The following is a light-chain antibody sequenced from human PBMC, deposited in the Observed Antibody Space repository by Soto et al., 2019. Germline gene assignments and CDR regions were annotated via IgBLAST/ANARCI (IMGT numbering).Light chain of an antibody. J-gene: IGKJ5*01. CDR1: QSVSGN. Sequence: EIVMTQSPATLSVSPGERATLSCRASQSVSGNLAWYQQIPGQAPRRLIYGASTRATGIPARFSGSGSGTEFTLTISSLQTEDFPVYYCQQYNNWPPITFGQGTRLEIK. V-gene: IGKV3-15*01. CDR3: QQYNNWPPIT. CDR2: GAS.